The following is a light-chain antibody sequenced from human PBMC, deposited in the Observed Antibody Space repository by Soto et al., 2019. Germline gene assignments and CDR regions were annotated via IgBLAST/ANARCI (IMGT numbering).Light chain of an antibody. CDR1: QDISNY. Sequence: DIQMTQSPSSLSASVGDRVTITCQASQDISNYLNWYQQKPGKAPKLLIYDASNLETGVPSRFSGSGSGTDFTFTIRSLKPEDIATYYCQQYDNLPTFGGGTKLDIK. CDR3: QQYDNLPT. J-gene: IGKJ4*01. V-gene: IGKV1-33*01. CDR2: DAS.